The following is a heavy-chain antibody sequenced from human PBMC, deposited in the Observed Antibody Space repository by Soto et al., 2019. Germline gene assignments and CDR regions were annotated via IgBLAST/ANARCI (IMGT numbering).Heavy chain of an antibody. Sequence: PGGSLRLSCEVCGFTFENYAMNWVRRAPGKGLEWVSAISGSGGSTYYADSVKGRFTISRDNSKNTLYLQMNSLRAEDTAVYYCAKLLALRFLERGLDYWGQGTLVTVSS. CDR2: ISGSGGST. V-gene: IGHV3-23*01. J-gene: IGHJ4*02. D-gene: IGHD3-3*01. CDR3: AKLLALRFLERGLDY. CDR1: GFTFENYA.